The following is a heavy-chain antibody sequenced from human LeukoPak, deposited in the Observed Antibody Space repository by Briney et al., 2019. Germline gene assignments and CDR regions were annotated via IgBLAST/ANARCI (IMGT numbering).Heavy chain of an antibody. CDR2: IYPGDSDT. D-gene: IGHD3-22*01. Sequence: GESLKISCKTSGYSFSNYWIGWVRQMPGKGLEWMGIIYPGDSDTKYSPSFQGQVTISAGKSISTAYLQWSSLKASDNAMYYCARSLPYDSSGYYSYWGQGTLVTVSS. CDR3: ARSLPYDSSGYYSY. CDR1: GYSFSNYW. V-gene: IGHV5-51*01. J-gene: IGHJ4*02.